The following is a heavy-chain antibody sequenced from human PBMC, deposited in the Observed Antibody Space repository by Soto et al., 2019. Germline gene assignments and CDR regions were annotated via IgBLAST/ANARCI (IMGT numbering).Heavy chain of an antibody. D-gene: IGHD3-16*02. CDR1: GGSISSYC. V-gene: IGHV4-59*01. Sequence: SETLSLTCTVSGGSISSYCWSWIRQPPGKGLEWIGYIYYSGSTNYNPSLKSRVTISVDTSKNQFSLKLSSVTAADTAVYYWARGGEISDYIWGSYRFDYWGQGTLVTVSS. J-gene: IGHJ4*02. CDR3: ARGGEISDYIWGSYRFDY. CDR2: IYYSGST.